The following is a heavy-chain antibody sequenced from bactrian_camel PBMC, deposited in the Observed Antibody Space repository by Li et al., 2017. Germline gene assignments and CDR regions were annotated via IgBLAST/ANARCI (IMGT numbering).Heavy chain of an antibody. Sequence: VQLVESGGGSAQAGGSLRLTCVLTESCNVDYCMGWYRQTTGKEREEVAVIDADGETTYADSVKGQFTISRDNAKNTLYLQLNSLKTEDTAMYYCAKDRGRLDYGLEATSDYWGQGTQVTVS. CDR1: ESCNVDYC. J-gene: IGHJ4*01. V-gene: IGHV3S55*01. CDR2: IDADGET. D-gene: IGHD5*01. CDR3: AKDRGRLDYGLEATSDY.